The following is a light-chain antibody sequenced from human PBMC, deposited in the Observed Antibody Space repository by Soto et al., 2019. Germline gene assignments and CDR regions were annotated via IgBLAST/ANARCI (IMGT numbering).Light chain of an antibody. Sequence: EIVLTQSPGTLSLSPGERATLSCRASQSVSSNYLAWYQHKPGQAPRLLIYDASSRATGIPDRFSGSGSGPEFTLTISRLEPEDFAVYYCQQYGRSLYTFGQGTKLEIK. J-gene: IGKJ2*01. CDR3: QQYGRSLYT. CDR2: DAS. V-gene: IGKV3-20*01. CDR1: QSVSSNY.